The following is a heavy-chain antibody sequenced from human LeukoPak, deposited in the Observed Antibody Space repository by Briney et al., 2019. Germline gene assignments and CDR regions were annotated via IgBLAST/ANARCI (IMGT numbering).Heavy chain of an antibody. Sequence: GGSLRLSCVASGFTFSNDVMHWVRQAPGKGLEWVALISYDGSNENYADSVKGRFTISRDNSKNTLYLQMNSLRAEDTAVYYCARVFRITKTTGMDVWGQGTTVTVSS. J-gene: IGHJ6*02. CDR1: GFTFSNDV. D-gene: IGHD3-10*01. CDR3: ARVFRITKTTGMDV. CDR2: ISYDGSNE. V-gene: IGHV3-30-3*01.